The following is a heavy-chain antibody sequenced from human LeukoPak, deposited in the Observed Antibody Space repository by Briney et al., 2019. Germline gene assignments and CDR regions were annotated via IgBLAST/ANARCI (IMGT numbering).Heavy chain of an antibody. CDR2: INWNGGST. J-gene: IGHJ3*02. V-gene: IGHV3-20*01. CDR1: GFTFDDYG. D-gene: IGHD3-10*01. CDR3: ARGRSTRWFGEKLGAFDI. Sequence: GGSLRLSCAASGFTFDDYGMSWVRQAPGKGLEWVSGINWNGGSTGYADSVKGRFTISRDNAKNSLYLQMNSLRAEDTALYHCARGRSTRWFGEKLGAFDIWGQGTMVTVSP.